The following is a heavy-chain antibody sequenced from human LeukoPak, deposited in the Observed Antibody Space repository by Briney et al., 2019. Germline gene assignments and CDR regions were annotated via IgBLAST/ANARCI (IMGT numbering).Heavy chain of an antibody. CDR2: INGDNGNT. D-gene: IGHD6-19*01. CDR1: GYTFSSYA. CDR3: VRGGPNSGGWTLDH. V-gene: IGHV1-3*03. Sequence: GASVKVSCKTSGYTFSSYAMHWVRQAPGQRLEWMGSINGDNGNTQYSQKFQGRVTFTRDTSASTAYMELSSLTSEDMAVFYCVRGGPNSGGWTLDHWGQGTLVSVSS. J-gene: IGHJ4*02.